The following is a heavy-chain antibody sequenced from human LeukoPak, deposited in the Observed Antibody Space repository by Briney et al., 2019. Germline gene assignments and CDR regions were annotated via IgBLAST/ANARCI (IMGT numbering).Heavy chain of an antibody. J-gene: IGHJ3*02. Sequence: SXXAMXXXRQXXGXXXEXVXLLSGSAGSTYYADSVKGRFTISRDNSKKKLYLQRNSLRAEDTAVYYCPKDLSYGGEAFDIWGQGTMVTVSS. CDR2: LSGSAGST. D-gene: IGHD1-26*01. V-gene: IGHV3-23*01. CDR3: PKDLSYGGEAFDI. CDR1: SXXA.